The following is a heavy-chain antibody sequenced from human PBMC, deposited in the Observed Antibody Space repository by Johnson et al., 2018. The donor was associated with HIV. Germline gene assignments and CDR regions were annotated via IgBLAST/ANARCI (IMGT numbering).Heavy chain of an antibody. CDR1: GFTFSSYA. CDR2: ISYDGSNK. CDR3: AKEPTDFGADWAFDI. Sequence: VQLVESGGGVVQPGRSLRLSCAASGFTFSSYALHWVRQAPGKGLEWVAVISYDGSNKYYVDSVKGRFTISRDNSKNTFYLQMNSLRGDDTAVYYCAKEPTDFGADWAFDIWGQGTMVTVSS. D-gene: IGHD3-10*01. J-gene: IGHJ3*02. V-gene: IGHV3-30*04.